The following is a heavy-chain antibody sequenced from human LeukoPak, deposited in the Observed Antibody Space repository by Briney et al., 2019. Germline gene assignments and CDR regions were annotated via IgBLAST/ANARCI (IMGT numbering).Heavy chain of an antibody. CDR1: GFTFSSYS. CDR3: ASPTYIAEAEPFDY. CDR2: ISSSSSYI. Sequence: PGGSLRLSCAASGFTFSSYSMNWVRQAPGKGLEWVSSISSSSSYIYYADSVKGRLTISRDNAKNSLYLQMNSLRAEDTAVYYCASPTYIAEAEPFDYWGQGTLVTVSS. V-gene: IGHV3-21*01. J-gene: IGHJ4*02. D-gene: IGHD6-13*01.